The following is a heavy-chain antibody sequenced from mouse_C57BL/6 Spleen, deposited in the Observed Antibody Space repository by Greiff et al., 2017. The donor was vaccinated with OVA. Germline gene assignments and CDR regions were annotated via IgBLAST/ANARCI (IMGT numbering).Heavy chain of an antibody. V-gene: IGHV5-17*01. CDR3: ARSYDYDPPWFAY. CDR1: GFTFSDYG. D-gene: IGHD2-4*01. Sequence: EVQRVESGGGLVKPGGSLKLSCAASGFTFSDYGMHWVRQAPEKGLEWVAYISSGSSTIYYADTVKGRFTISRDNAKNTLFLQMTSLRSEDTAMYYCARSYDYDPPWFAYWGQGTLVTVSA. CDR2: ISSGSSTI. J-gene: IGHJ3*01.